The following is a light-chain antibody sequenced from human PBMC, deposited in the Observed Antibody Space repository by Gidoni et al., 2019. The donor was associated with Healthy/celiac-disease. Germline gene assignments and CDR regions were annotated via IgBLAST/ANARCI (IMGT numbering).Light chain of an antibody. Sequence: IVLTQSPATLSLSPGEGATISCSASQSVSRYLGWYQQKPGQAPRLLNHDAANRATGIPARFSGSGSGTDFTLTISSLESEDVAVYYCQQRSNWPPRITFXXXTRLEIK. V-gene: IGKV3-11*01. CDR1: QSVSRY. CDR2: DAA. J-gene: IGKJ5*01. CDR3: QQRSNWPPRIT.